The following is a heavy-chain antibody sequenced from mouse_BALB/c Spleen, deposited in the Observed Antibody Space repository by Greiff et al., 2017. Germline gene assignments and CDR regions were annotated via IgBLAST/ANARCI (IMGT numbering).Heavy chain of an antibody. Sequence: EVKVEESGPSLVKPSQTLSLTCSVTGDSITSGYWNWIRKFPGNKLEYMGYISYSGSTYYNPSLKSRISITRDTSKNQYYLQLNSVTTEDTATYYCARCYYYGSSYYFDYWGQGTTLTVSS. V-gene: IGHV3-8*02. CDR1: GDSITSGY. D-gene: IGHD1-1*01. CDR3: ARCYYYGSSYYFDY. J-gene: IGHJ2*01. CDR2: ISYSGST.